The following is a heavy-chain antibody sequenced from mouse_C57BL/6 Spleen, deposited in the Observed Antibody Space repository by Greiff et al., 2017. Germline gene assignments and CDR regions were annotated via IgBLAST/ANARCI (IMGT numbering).Heavy chain of an antibody. CDR1: GYTFTDYE. D-gene: IGHD1-1*01. Sequence: QVQLQQSGAELVRPGASVTLSCKASGYTFTDYEMHWVKQTPVHGLEWIGAIDPETGGTAYNQKFKGKAILTADKSSSTASMEIRSLTSEDSAVYYCTRALITTVVATNYWGQGTTLTVSS. J-gene: IGHJ2*01. CDR3: TRALITTVVATNY. V-gene: IGHV1-15*01. CDR2: IDPETGGT.